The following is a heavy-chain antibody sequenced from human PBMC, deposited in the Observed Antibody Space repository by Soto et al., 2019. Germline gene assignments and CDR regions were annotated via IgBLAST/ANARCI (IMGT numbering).Heavy chain of an antibody. J-gene: IGHJ3*02. D-gene: IGHD7-27*01. CDR1: GYTFTSYD. Sequence: QVQLVQSGAEVKRPGASVKVSCKASGYTFTSYDFNWVRQAPGQGLKWMGWVNPNSSNTDYAQKCQGRVTLTTKTSISTAYMERSSLRSEDTAVYYCARASNLDPAFDIWGQGTMVTVSS. CDR2: VNPNSSNT. V-gene: IGHV1-8*01. CDR3: ARASNLDPAFDI.